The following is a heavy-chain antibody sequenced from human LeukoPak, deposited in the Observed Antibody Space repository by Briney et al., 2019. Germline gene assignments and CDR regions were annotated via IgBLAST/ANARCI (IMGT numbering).Heavy chain of an antibody. CDR3: ARGGEDYYDSSGYNP. D-gene: IGHD3-22*01. Sequence: SETLSLTCTVSGGSISSYYWSWIRQPPGKGLEWIGYIYYSGSTNYNPSLKSRVTISVDTSKNQFSLKLSSVTAADTAVYYCARGGEDYYDSSGYNPWGQGTLVTVSS. CDR2: IYYSGST. V-gene: IGHV4-59*12. J-gene: IGHJ5*02. CDR1: GGSISSYY.